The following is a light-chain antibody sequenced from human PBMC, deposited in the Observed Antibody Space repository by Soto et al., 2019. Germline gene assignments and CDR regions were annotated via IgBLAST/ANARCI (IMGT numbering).Light chain of an antibody. V-gene: IGKV1-5*03. CDR1: QTISRW. CDR2: KAS. J-gene: IGKJ2*01. Sequence: DIQMTQSPSTLSASVGDRVTITCRASQTISRWLVWYQQKPGNAPKVLIYKASNFETGVPSRFSGSGSETAFTLTISSLQADDFATYCCQQYNGDPYTFGQGNKLEIK. CDR3: QQYNGDPYT.